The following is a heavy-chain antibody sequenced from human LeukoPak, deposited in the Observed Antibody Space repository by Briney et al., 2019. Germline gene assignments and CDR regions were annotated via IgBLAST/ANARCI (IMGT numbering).Heavy chain of an antibody. CDR1: GFTFSSYG. V-gene: IGHV3-30*03. Sequence: PGGSLRLSCAASGFTFSSYGMHWVRQAPGKGLEWVAVISYDGSNKYYADSVKGRFTISRENAKNSLYLQMNSLRAGDTAVYYCARAIAAAGLDYWGQGTLVTVSS. CDR2: ISYDGSNK. CDR3: ARAIAAAGLDY. J-gene: IGHJ4*02. D-gene: IGHD6-13*01.